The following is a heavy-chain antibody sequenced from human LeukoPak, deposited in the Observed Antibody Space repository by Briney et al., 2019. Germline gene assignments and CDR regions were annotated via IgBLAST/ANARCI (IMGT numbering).Heavy chain of an antibody. J-gene: IGHJ6*02. D-gene: IGHD3-3*01. CDR2: INSDGSST. V-gene: IGHV3-74*01. CDR1: GFTFSSYW. Sequence: GGSLRLSCAASGFTFSSYWMHWLRQAPGKGLVCVSRINSDGSSTNYAASVKGRFTISRDNAKNTLYLQVNSLRAGDTAVYYCARAIGSGYYGMDVWGQGTTVTVSS. CDR3: ARAIGSGYYGMDV.